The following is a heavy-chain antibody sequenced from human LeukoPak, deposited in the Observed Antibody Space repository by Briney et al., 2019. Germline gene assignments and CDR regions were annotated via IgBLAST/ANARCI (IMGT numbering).Heavy chain of an antibody. CDR3: ARGRGLRGFDP. CDR1: GGTFSSYA. J-gene: IGHJ5*02. D-gene: IGHD4-17*01. Sequence: ASVKVSCKASGGTFSSYAISWVRQAPGQGLEWMGWINPNSGGTNYAQKFQDRVTMTRDTSISTAYMELSRLRSDDTAVYYCARGRGLRGFDPWGQGTLVTVSS. CDR2: INPNSGGT. V-gene: IGHV1-2*02.